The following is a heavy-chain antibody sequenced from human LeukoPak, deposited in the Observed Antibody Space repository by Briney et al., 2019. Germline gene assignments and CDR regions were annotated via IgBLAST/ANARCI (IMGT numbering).Heavy chain of an antibody. CDR3: ARGWLWNYGSLDRFDP. V-gene: IGHV4-39*07. J-gene: IGHJ5*02. CDR2: IYYSGST. CDR1: GGSISSSSYY. D-gene: IGHD1-7*01. Sequence: SETLSLTCTVSGGSISSSSYYWGWIRQPPGKGLEWIGRIYYSGSTYYNPSLKSRVTISVDTSKNQFSLKLSSVTAADTAVYYCARGWLWNYGSLDRFDPWGQGTLVTVSS.